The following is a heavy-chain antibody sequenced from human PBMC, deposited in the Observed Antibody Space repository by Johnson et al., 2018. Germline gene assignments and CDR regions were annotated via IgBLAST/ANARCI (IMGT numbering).Heavy chain of an antibody. CDR1: GIILNIYD. Sequence: VQLVESLRLSCTASGIILNIYDIHWIRQAAGKGLEWLSYISKSGDSIYYADSLKGRFTVSTDTAKNSVILQMNSLRDEDTAVYYCRRWAGNTDIWGQGTMVTVSS. V-gene: IGHV3-48*02. CDR2: ISKSGDSI. J-gene: IGHJ3*02. CDR3: RRWAGNTDI. D-gene: IGHD2/OR15-2a*01.